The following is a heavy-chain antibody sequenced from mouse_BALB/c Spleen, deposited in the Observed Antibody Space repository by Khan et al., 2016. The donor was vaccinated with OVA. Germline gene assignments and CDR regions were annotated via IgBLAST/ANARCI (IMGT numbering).Heavy chain of an antibody. J-gene: IGHJ3*01. D-gene: IGHD2-2*01. CDR2: IYPGNSDS. V-gene: IGHV1-5*01. Sequence: VQLQQSGTVLARPGASVKMSCKASGYSFTSYWMHWVKQRPGQGLEWIGAIYPGNSDSNYNQKFKGKAKLTAVTSASTSNMELSSLTNEDSAVYYCTRWGYWFAYWGQGTLVTVSA. CDR3: TRWGYWFAY. CDR1: GYSFTSYW.